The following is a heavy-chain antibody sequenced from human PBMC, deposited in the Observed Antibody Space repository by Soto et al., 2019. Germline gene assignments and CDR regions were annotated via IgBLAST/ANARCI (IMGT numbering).Heavy chain of an antibody. CDR3: SKWRLAGGFVY. V-gene: IGHV3-23*01. J-gene: IGHJ4*02. CDR1: VFTFSNYA. Sequence: HPEVSLRLSCAASVFTFSNYAVSWVRQAPGKGLEWVSLVSATAGTTYYTDSVKGRFTISRDTSRNTVYLQMNSLRADDTAVYYCSKWRLAGGFVYWGQTPRVTDSS. CDR2: VSATAGTT. D-gene: IGHD3-16*01.